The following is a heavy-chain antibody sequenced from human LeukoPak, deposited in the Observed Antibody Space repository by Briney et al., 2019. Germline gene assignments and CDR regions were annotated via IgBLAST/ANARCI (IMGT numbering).Heavy chain of an antibody. D-gene: IGHD2-2*01. CDR2: ISSSSSYI. J-gene: IGHJ4*02. CDR3: ARPLTVVVPAAPGY. CDR1: GFTFSSYS. Sequence: GGSLRLSCAASGFTFSSYSMNWVRQAPGKGLEWVSSISSSSSYIYYADSVKGRFTISRDNAKNSLYLQMNSLRAEDTAVYYCARPLTVVVPAAPGYWGQGTLVTVSS. V-gene: IGHV3-21*01.